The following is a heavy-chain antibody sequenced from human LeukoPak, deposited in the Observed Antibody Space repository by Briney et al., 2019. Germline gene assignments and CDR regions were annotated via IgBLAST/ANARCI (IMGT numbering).Heavy chain of an antibody. J-gene: IGHJ4*02. V-gene: IGHV3-21*04. CDR3: ARGLGVGATNY. D-gene: IGHD1-26*01. CDR1: GFTFSSYS. CDR2: ISSSSSYI. Sequence: GGSLRLSCAASGFTFSSYSMNWVRQAPGKGLEWVSSISSSSSYIYYAGSVKGRFTISRDNAKNSLYLQMNSLRAEDTALYYCARGLGVGATNYWGQGTLVTVSS.